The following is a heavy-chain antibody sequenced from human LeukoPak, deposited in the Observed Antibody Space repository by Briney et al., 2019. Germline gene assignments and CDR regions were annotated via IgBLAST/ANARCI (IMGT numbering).Heavy chain of an antibody. CDR3: ALARGN. D-gene: IGHD1-26*01. CDR1: GFTFSKYW. J-gene: IGHJ4*02. Sequence: GGSLRLSCAASGFTFSKYWMSWVRQAPGKGLEWVANIKQDGSEKYYVDSVKGRFTISRDNAKNSLYLQMNNLRAEDTAVYYCALARGNWGQGTLVTVSS. V-gene: IGHV3-7*05. CDR2: IKQDGSEK.